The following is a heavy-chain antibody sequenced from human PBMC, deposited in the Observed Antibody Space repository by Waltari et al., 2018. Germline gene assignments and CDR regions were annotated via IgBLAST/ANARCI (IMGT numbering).Heavy chain of an antibody. CDR2: IYYSGST. CDR1: GGSISSGGYY. D-gene: IGHD7-27*01. CDR3: ARSSSSWGCDY. V-gene: IGHV4-31*03. J-gene: IGHJ4*02. Sequence: QVQLQESGPGLVKPSQTLSLTCTVSGGSISSGGYYWRWIRQQPGKGLEGIGYIYYSGSTYYNPSLKSRVTISVDTSKNQFSLKLSSVTAADTAVDYCARSSSSWGCDYWGQGTLVTVSS.